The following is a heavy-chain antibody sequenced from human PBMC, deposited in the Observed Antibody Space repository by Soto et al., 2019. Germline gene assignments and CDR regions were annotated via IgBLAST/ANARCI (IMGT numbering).Heavy chain of an antibody. V-gene: IGHV1-69*13. J-gene: IGHJ6*02. CDR3: ASPRTMVRGVRYYYYYGMEV. CDR1: GGTFSSYA. CDR2: IIPIFGTG. Sequence: GASVKVSCKASGGTFSSYAISWVRQAPGQGLEWMGGIIPIFGTGNYAQKVQGRVTITAEESTSTAYMELSSLRSEDTAVYYCASPRTMVRGVRYYYYYGMEVWGQGTTVTVS. D-gene: IGHD3-10*01.